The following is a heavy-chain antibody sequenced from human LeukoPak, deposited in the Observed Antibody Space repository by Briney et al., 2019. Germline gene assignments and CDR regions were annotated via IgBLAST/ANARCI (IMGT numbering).Heavy chain of an antibody. D-gene: IGHD6-19*01. V-gene: IGHV3-43*01. CDR3: AKGMGNSGWYGRGYYYYGMDV. Sequence: GGFLRLSCAAPGFTFDDYTMHWVRQAPGKGLEWVSLISWVGGSTYYADSVKGRFTISRDNSKNSLYLQVNSLRTEDTALYYCAKGMGNSGWYGRGYYYYGMDVWGQGTTVTVSS. CDR1: GFTFDDYT. J-gene: IGHJ6*02. CDR2: ISWVGGST.